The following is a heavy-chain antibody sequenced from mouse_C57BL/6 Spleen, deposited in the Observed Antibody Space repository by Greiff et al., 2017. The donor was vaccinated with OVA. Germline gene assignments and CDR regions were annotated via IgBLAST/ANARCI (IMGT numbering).Heavy chain of an antibody. V-gene: IGHV14-1*01. D-gene: IGHD1-1*01. CDR1: GFNIKDYY. Sequence: VQLQQSGAELVRPGASVKLSCTASGFNIKDYYMHWVKQRPEQGLEWIGRIDPEDGDTEYAPKFQGKATMTADTSSNTAYLQLSSLTSEDTAVYYCTTVYGSSYVGFAYWGQGTLVTVSA. CDR2: IDPEDGDT. CDR3: TTVYGSSYVGFAY. J-gene: IGHJ3*01.